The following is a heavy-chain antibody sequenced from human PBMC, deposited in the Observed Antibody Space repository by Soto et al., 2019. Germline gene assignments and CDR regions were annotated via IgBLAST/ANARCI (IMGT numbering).Heavy chain of an antibody. CDR2: ISSSGSTI. V-gene: IGHV3-48*03. Sequence: GGSLRLSGAASGFTFSSYEMNCARQSPGKGLGWVSYISSSGSTIYYADSVKCRFTISRDNAKNSLYLQMTSLRAEDTAVYYCARGSAQRYFDWGRMDVWGKGTTVTVS. CDR1: GFTFSSYE. J-gene: IGHJ6*04. CDR3: ARGSAQRYFDWGRMDV. D-gene: IGHD3-9*01.